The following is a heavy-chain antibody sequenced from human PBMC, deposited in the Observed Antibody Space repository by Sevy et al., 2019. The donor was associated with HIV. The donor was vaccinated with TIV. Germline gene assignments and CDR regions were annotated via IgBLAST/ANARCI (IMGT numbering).Heavy chain of an antibody. CDR2: YDPEDGET. D-gene: IGHD3-22*01. CDR1: GYSVSDLS. J-gene: IGHJ3*02. CDR3: ATSPDYYDSSRDAFDI. Sequence: ASVKVSCKVSGYSVSDLSIHWVRQAPGKGLEWMGGYDPEDGETIYAQKFQGGVTMTEDTSTDTAYMELRSLRSEDTAVYYCATSPDYYDSSRDAFDIWGQGTMVTVSS. V-gene: IGHV1-24*01.